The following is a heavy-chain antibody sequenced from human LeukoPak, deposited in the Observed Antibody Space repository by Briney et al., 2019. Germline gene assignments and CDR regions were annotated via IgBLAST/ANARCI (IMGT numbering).Heavy chain of an antibody. CDR1: GGSISSSSYY. D-gene: IGHD2-2*02. Sequence: TSETLSLTCTVSGGSISSSSYYWGWIRQPPGKGLEWIGSIYYSGSTYYNPSLKSRVTISVDTSKNQFSLKLSSVTAADTAVYYCARIVVVPAAIYYMDVWGKGTTVTVSS. V-gene: IGHV4-39*01. J-gene: IGHJ6*03. CDR3: ARIVVVPAAIYYMDV. CDR2: IYYSGST.